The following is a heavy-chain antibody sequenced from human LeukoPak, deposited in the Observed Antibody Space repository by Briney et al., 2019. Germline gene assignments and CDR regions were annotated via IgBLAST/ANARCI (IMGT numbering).Heavy chain of an antibody. J-gene: IGHJ4*02. CDR1: GGSISSGDYY. CDR2: IYYSGST. CDR3: ASDSGSSPFDY. D-gene: IGHD1-26*01. V-gene: IGHV4-30-4*08. Sequence: SSQTLSLTCTVSGGSISSGDYYWSWIRQPPGKGLEWIGYIYYSGSTYYNPSLKSRVTISVDTSKNQFSLKLSSVTAADTAVYYCASDSGSSPFDYWGQGTLVTVSS.